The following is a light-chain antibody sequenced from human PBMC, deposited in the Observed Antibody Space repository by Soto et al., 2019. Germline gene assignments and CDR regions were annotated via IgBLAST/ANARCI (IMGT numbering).Light chain of an antibody. CDR2: DVT. V-gene: IGLV2-14*03. J-gene: IGLJ1*01. Sequence: QSALTQPDSVSASLGESITSSCTGTNTDIGGYNYVSWYQQHPGKAPKLVIYDVTSRPSGIPNRFSGSKSGFTASLTISGLQAEDDAHYFCSSYRAYRTLEVLGTGTKVT. CDR1: NTDIGGYNY. CDR3: SSYRAYRTLEV.